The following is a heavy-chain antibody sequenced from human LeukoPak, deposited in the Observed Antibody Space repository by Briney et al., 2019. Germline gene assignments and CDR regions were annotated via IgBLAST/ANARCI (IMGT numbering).Heavy chain of an antibody. CDR1: GFTFSSYA. V-gene: IGHV3-23*01. J-gene: IGHJ4*02. Sequence: GGSLRLSCAASGFTFSSYAMSWVRQAPGKGLEWVSAISGSGGSTYYADSVKGRFTISRDNSKNTLYLQMNSLRAEDTAVYYCAKDPQYSSGWFVDVTPKGYFDYWGQGTLVTVSS. CDR2: ISGSGGST. D-gene: IGHD6-19*01. CDR3: AKDPQYSSGWFVDVTPKGYFDY.